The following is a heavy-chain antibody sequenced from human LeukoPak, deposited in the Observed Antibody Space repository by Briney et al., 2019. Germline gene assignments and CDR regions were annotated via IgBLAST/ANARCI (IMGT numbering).Heavy chain of an antibody. J-gene: IGHJ4*02. D-gene: IGHD3-22*01. Sequence: GASVKVSCKASGYTFTGYYMHWVRQAPGQGLEWMGRINPNSGGTNYARKFQGRVTMTRDTSISTAYMELSRLRSDDTAVYYCARVGGYYSYYFDYWGQGTLVTVSS. CDR3: ARVGGYYSYYFDY. V-gene: IGHV1-2*06. CDR1: GYTFTGYY. CDR2: INPNSGGT.